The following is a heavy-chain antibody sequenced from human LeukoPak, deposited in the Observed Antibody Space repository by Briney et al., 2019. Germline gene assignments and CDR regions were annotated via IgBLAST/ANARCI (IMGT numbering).Heavy chain of an antibody. CDR1: GFTFDDFG. CDR3: VKDSNYDFWSGYYKGFDN. V-gene: IGHV3-20*04. CDR2: ISRDGGRT. Sequence: GGSLRLSCAASGFTSGFTFDDFGMNWVRQVPGKGLEWVSGISRDGGRTGYADSVQGRFTISRDNSRNSLHLQMNSLRVEDTAFYYCVKDSNYDFWSGYYKGFDNWGQGTLVTVSS. D-gene: IGHD3-3*01. J-gene: IGHJ4*02.